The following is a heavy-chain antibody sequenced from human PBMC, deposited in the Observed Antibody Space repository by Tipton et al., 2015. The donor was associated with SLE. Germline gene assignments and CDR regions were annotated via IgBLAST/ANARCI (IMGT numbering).Heavy chain of an antibody. J-gene: IGHJ3*02. D-gene: IGHD6-19*01. CDR1: GGSISSYY. CDR2: IYYSGST. V-gene: IGHV4-59*08. CDR3: ARVKAVAGHGNAFDI. Sequence: TLSLTCTVSGGSISSYYWSWIRQPPGKGLEWIGYIYYSGSTNYNPSLKSRVTISVDTSKNQFSLKLSSVTAADTAVYYCARVKAVAGHGNAFDIWGQGTMVNVSS.